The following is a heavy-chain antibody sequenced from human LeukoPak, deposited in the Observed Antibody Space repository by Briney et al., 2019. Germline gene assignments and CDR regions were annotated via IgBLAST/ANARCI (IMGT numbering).Heavy chain of an antibody. V-gene: IGHV3-7*01. Sequence: PGGPLRLSCAVSGFTFSTYWMSWVRQAPGKGLEWVGNIKEDGSEKYYVDSMKGRFTISRDNAKNSLYLQMNSLRVEDTAVYCCARDSFETDIDYWGQGTLVTVSS. CDR1: GFTFSTYW. D-gene: IGHD1-14*01. CDR3: ARDSFETDIDY. J-gene: IGHJ4*02. CDR2: IKEDGSEK.